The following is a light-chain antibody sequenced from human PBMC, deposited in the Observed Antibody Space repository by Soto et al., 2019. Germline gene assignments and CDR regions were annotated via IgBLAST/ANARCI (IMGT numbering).Light chain of an antibody. CDR2: AAS. J-gene: IGKJ4*01. Sequence: DIQMTQSPSSLSASVGDRVTITCRASQNIRTYLNWYQRKPGKAPKLLIYAASSLQRGVPSRFSGSGSGTDFTLTIGGLQPEDFATYYCQPSFSTLLTFGGGTRVEI. CDR3: QPSFSTLLT. V-gene: IGKV1-39*01. CDR1: QNIRTY.